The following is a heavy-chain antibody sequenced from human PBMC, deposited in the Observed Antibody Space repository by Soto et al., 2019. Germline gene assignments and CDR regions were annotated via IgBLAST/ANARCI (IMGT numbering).Heavy chain of an antibody. Sequence: ASVKVSCKVFGYSFSTYGLSWVRQAPGQGLEWMGWVSPYNGNTYYAPGLQGRVTMTTDTSTNTAYMSLRSLRSDDTAIYYCVRGGILEANRPYYYYGLDVWGQGTPVTVSS. CDR2: VSPYNGNT. CDR1: GYSFSTYG. D-gene: IGHD1-1*01. J-gene: IGHJ6*02. V-gene: IGHV1-18*01. CDR3: VRGGILEANRPYYYYGLDV.